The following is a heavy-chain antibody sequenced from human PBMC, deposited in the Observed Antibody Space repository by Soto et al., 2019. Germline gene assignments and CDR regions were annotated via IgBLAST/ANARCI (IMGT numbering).Heavy chain of an antibody. Sequence: QITLKESGPTLVKPTQTLTLTCTFSGFSLSSSGVGVGWIRQPPGKALEWLALIYWDDDKRYSPSLKRRLTITKDTSKNQVVLTMTSMDPVDTATYYCAHRVTYYDSGGSFHNWFDPWGQGTLVTVSS. V-gene: IGHV2-5*02. CDR1: GFSLSSSGVG. CDR3: AHRVTYYDSGGSFHNWFDP. D-gene: IGHD3-22*01. J-gene: IGHJ5*02. CDR2: IYWDDDK.